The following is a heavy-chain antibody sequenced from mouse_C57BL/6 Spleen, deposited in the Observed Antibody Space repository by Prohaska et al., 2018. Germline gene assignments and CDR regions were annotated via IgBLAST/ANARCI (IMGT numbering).Heavy chain of an antibody. Sequence: EVQLVESGGGLVKPGGSLKLSCAASGFTFSSYAMSWVRQTPEKRLEWVATISDGGSYTYYPDNVKGRFTISRDNAKNNLYLQMSHLKSEDTAMYYCARDGNGYYGYWGQGTTLTVSS. CDR2: ISDGGSYT. CDR3: ARDGNGYYGY. J-gene: IGHJ2*01. D-gene: IGHD2-3*01. CDR1: GFTFSSYA. V-gene: IGHV5-4*01.